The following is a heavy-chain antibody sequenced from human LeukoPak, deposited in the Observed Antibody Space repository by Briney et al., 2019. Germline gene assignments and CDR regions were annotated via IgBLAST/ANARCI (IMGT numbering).Heavy chain of an antibody. D-gene: IGHD2-21*01. V-gene: IGHV3-9*01. CDR2: ITWNSRKI. Sequence: QSGGSLRLSCEGSGFTFEDFAMHWVRQTPGKGPEWVSGITWNSRKIDYADSVKGRFTISRDNAKKSVYLQMNSLRPGDTAVYYCTKTNDGCGFLNDAYDIWGQGTKVIVSS. CDR1: GFTFEDFA. J-gene: IGHJ3*02. CDR3: TKTNDGCGFLNDAYDI.